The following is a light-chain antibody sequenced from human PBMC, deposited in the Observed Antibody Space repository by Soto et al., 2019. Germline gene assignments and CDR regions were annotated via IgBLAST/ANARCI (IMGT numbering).Light chain of an antibody. CDR2: GAS. V-gene: IGKV3-20*01. J-gene: IGKJ2*01. Sequence: ESVLTQSPGTLSLSPGERATLSCRASQSVSSSYLAWYQQKPGQAPRLLIYGASSRATGIPDRVSGSGSGTDFTLTISRLEPEDCAVYYCQQYGSSPYTFGQGTKREIK. CDR1: QSVSSSY. CDR3: QQYGSSPYT.